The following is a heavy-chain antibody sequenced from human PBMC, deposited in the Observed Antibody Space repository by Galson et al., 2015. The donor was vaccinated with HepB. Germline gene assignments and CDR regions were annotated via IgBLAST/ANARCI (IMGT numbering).Heavy chain of an antibody. J-gene: IGHJ4*02. Sequence: SLRLSCAASGFTFNNAWMSWVRQAPGKGLEWVGRIKSKAEDGTTIYAAPVKGRFTISRDISKNTLYLQMNSLRGEDTAVYYCARESWYGFHSWGQGTLVSVSS. CDR2: IKSKAEDGTT. V-gene: IGHV3-15*01. CDR1: GFTFNNAW. D-gene: IGHD3-10*01. CDR3: ARESWYGFHS.